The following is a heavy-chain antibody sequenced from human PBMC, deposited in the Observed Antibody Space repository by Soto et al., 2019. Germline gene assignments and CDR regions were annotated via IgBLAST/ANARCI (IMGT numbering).Heavy chain of an antibody. CDR1: GYTFTSYD. D-gene: IGHD2-2*01. CDR2: MNPNSGNT. J-gene: IGHJ6*03. V-gene: IGHV1-8*01. CDR3: ARSSREYQPSRWGYYYYYMDV. Sequence: ASVKVSCKASGYTFTSYDINWVRQATGQGLEWMGWMNPNSGNTGYAQKFQGRVTMTRNTSISTAYMELSSLRSEDTAVYYCARSSREYQPSRWGYYYYYMDVWGKGTTVTVPS.